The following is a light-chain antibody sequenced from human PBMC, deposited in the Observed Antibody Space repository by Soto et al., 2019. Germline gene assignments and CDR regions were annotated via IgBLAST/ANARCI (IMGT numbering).Light chain of an antibody. J-gene: IGKJ1*01. CDR2: GAS. Sequence: EIVMTQSPATLSVSPGERTTLSCRASQSVSSNLAGYQQKPGQAPRLLTYGASTRATGIPARFSGSGSGTEFTLTISSLPSEEVAVCYCQQENNWPPWTFGQGTNVEIK. CDR1: QSVSSN. CDR3: QQENNWPPWT. V-gene: IGKV3-15*01.